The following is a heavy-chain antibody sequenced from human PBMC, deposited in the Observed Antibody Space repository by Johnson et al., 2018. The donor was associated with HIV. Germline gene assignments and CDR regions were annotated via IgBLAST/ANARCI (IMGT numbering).Heavy chain of an antibody. CDR3: ARDGLRLGVVSAFDI. V-gene: IGHV3-66*02. J-gene: IGHJ3*02. Sequence: VQLVESGGDLVQPGGSLRLSCAPSGFTVSSNYMTWVRQAPGKGLEWVSVIFSGGSTYYADSVKGRFTISRDNSKNTLYLQMNSLRADDTAVYYCARDGLRLGVVSAFDIWGQGTMVTVSS. D-gene: IGHD3-3*01. CDR2: IFSGGST. CDR1: GFTVSSNY.